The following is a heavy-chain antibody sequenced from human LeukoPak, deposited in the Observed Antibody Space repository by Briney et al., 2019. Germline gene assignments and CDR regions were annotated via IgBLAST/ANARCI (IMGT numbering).Heavy chain of an antibody. J-gene: IGHJ4*02. CDR2: IASDGSST. CDR3: ARGRPHGNDY. D-gene: IGHD4-23*01. V-gene: IGHV3-74*01. CDR1: GFIFSQYS. Sequence: GGSLRLSCAASGFIFSQYSMNWVRQAPGKGLVWVSRIASDGSSTTYADSVKGRFSISRDNAKNTLYLQMNSLRVEDTAVYYCARGRPHGNDYWGQGTLVTVSS.